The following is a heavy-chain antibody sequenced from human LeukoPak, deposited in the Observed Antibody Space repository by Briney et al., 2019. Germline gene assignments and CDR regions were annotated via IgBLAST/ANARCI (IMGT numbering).Heavy chain of an antibody. CDR3: ARMETVTTWSYFDY. CDR2: IYYSGST. V-gene: IGHV4-59*08. CDR1: GGSISSYY. D-gene: IGHD4-17*01. Sequence: SETLSLTCTVSGGSISSYYWSWIRQPPGKGLEWIGYIYYSGSTNYNPSLKSRVTISVDTSKNQFSLKLSSVTAADAAVYYCARMETVTTWSYFDYWGQGTLVTVSS. J-gene: IGHJ4*02.